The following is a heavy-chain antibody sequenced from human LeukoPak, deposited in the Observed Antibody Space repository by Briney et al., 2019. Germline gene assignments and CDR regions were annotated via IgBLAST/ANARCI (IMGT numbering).Heavy chain of an antibody. CDR2: ITSSSIHT. J-gene: IGHJ4*02. CDR1: GFTFITYN. D-gene: IGHD1-26*01. CDR3: ARDLRIVSGSYLDY. V-gene: IGHV3-21*01. Sequence: GGSLRLSCAASGFTFITYNMNWVRQAPGKGLEWVSSITSSSIHTFYADSVKGRFISSRDNTKNSLYLQMNSLRAEDTAICYCARDLRIVSGSYLDYWGQGTLVTVSS.